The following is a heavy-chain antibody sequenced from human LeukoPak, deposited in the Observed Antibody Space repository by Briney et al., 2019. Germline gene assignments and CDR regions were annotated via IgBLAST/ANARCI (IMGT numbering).Heavy chain of an antibody. CDR1: GFTFSSYA. Sequence: PGASLRLSCAASGFTFSSYAMIWVRQAPGKGLEWVSVIGGSGTSTFYADSVKGRFTISRDNSKNTLYLQMNSLRAEDTAVYYCAKTSQGHPPYYCSMDVWGQGTTVTVSS. J-gene: IGHJ6*02. CDR3: AKTSQGHPPYYCSMDV. V-gene: IGHV3-23*01. CDR2: IGGSGTST.